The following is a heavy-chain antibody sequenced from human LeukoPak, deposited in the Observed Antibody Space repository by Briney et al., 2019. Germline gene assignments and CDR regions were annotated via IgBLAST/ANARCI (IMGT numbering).Heavy chain of an antibody. J-gene: IGHJ5*02. V-gene: IGHV3-64D*06. D-gene: IGHD3-10*01. CDR2: ISSNGGST. CDR1: GFTFSSHA. CDR3: VTHYGSGSYYADWFDP. Sequence: GGSLRLSCSASGFTFSSHAMHWVRQAPGKGLEYVSAISSNGGSTYYADSVKGRFTISRDNSKNTLYLQMSSLRAEDTAVYYCVTHYGSGSYYADWFDPWGQGTLVTVSS.